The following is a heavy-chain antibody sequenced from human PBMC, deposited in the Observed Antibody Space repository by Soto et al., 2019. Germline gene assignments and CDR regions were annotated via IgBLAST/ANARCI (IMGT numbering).Heavy chain of an antibody. CDR3: ARDPRWLLTGYAGFDY. J-gene: IGHJ4*02. Sequence: GSLRLSCAASGFTFSSHWMHWVRQAPGKGLVWVSRINSDGSSTSYADSVKGRFTISRDNAKNTLYLQMNSLRAEDTAVYYCARDPRWLLTGYAGFDYWGRGTLVTVS. CDR2: INSDGSST. D-gene: IGHD2-8*01. V-gene: IGHV3-74*01. CDR1: GFTFSSHW.